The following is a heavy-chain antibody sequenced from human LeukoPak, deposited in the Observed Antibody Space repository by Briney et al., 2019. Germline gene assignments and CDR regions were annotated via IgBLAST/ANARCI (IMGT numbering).Heavy chain of an antibody. J-gene: IGHJ6*03. CDR1: GFTFSTYS. CDR3: ARGATVWARMDV. V-gene: IGHV3-48*04. Sequence: AGGSLRLSCAVSGFTFSTYSMNWVRQAPGMGLEWVSYISCSSSTRYYADSVKGRFTISRDNAKNSLYLQMNSLRAEDTAVFYCARGATVWARMDVWGKGTTVTVSS. D-gene: IGHD4-17*01. CDR2: ISCSSSTR.